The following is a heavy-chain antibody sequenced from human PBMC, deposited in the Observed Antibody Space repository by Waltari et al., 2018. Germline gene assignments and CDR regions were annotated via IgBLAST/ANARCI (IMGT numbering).Heavy chain of an antibody. CDR2: ISGSGGST. CDR1: GFTFSSYA. D-gene: IGHD1-7*01. CDR3: AKGVNWNYVGWFDP. V-gene: IGHV3-23*01. Sequence: EVQLLESGGGLVQPGGSLRLSCAASGFTFSSYAMSWVRQAPGKGLEGVSAISGSGGSTYYADSVKGRVTISRDNSKNTLYLQMNSLRAEDTAVYYCAKGVNWNYVGWFDPWGQGTLVTVSS. J-gene: IGHJ5*02.